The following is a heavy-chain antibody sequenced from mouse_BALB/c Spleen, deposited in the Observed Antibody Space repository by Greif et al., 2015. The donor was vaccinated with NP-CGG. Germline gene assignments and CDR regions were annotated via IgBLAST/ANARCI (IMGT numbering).Heavy chain of an antibody. J-gene: IGHJ3*01. D-gene: IGHD2-4*01. Sequence: EVMLVESGGGLVQPGGSRKLSCAASGFTFSSFGMHWVRQAPEKGLEWVAYISSGSSTIYYADTVKGRFTISRDNPKNTLFLQMTSLRSEDTAMYYCARSGDYDGFAYWGQGTLVTVSA. CDR1: GFTFSSFG. CDR3: ARSGDYDGFAY. CDR2: ISSGSSTI. V-gene: IGHV5-17*02.